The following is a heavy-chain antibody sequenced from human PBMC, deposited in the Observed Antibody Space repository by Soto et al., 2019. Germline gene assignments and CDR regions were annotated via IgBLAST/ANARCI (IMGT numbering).Heavy chain of an antibody. D-gene: IGHD5-12*01. CDR2: ISYDGSNK. J-gene: IGHJ4*02. CDR1: GFTFSSYA. V-gene: IGHV3-30-3*01. Sequence: PGGSLRLSCAASGFTFSSYAMHWVRQAPGKGLEWVAVISYDGSNKYYADSVKGRFTISRDNSKNTLYLQMNSLRAEDTAVYYCATRRDGYTHDPPGDYWGQGTLVTVSS. CDR3: ATRRDGYTHDPPGDY.